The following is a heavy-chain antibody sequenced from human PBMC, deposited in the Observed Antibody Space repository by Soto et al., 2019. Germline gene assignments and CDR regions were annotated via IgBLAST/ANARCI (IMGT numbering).Heavy chain of an antibody. J-gene: IGHJ6*02. CDR2: LHHSGRI. V-gene: IGHV4-30-4*08. Sequence: VPLPQSGPGLVKPSQPLSLPCPVSGASISSAPYHWPWIRQSPGKGLEWIGYLHHSGRILYNPSEQSRVTISVDTSKHQFSLHLTSVTAADTAVYFCAREDAGGDSVDVWGQGATVTVSS. D-gene: IGHD2-21*02. CDR3: AREDAGGDSVDV. CDR1: GASISSAPYH.